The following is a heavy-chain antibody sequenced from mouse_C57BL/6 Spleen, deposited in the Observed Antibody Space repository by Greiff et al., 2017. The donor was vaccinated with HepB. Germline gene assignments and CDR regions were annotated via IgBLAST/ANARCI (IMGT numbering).Heavy chain of an antibody. CDR3: ARFDDYGSDYAMDY. CDR2: IYPRSGNT. J-gene: IGHJ4*01. CDR1: GYTFTSYG. D-gene: IGHD2-4*01. Sequence: VQLQESGAELARPGASVKLSCKASGYTFTSYGISWVKQRTGQGLEWIGEIYPRSGNTYYNEKFKGKATLTADPSSSTASMELRSLTSEDSAVYFCARFDDYGSDYAMDYWGQGTSVTVSS. V-gene: IGHV1-81*01.